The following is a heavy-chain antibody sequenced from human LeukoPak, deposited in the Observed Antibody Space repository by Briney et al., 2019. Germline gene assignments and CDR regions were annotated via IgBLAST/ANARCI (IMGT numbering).Heavy chain of an antibody. D-gene: IGHD3-10*01. CDR1: GFTFSSYW. J-gene: IGHJ5*02. V-gene: IGHV3-74*01. CDR3: ERADRGVIIKDWFDP. Sequence: GGSLRLSCAASGFTFSSYWMHWVRHAPGKGLGWVSRINSDGSSTSYADSVKGRFTISRDNAKNTLYLQMNSLRAEDTAVYYCERADRGVIIKDWFDPWGQGTLVTVSS. CDR2: INSDGSST.